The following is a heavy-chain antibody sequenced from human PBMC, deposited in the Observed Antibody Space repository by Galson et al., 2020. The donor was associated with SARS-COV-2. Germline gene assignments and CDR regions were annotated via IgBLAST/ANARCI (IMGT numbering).Heavy chain of an antibody. CDR3: ARESPAQDQLPNFYLYGMYV. V-gene: IGHV3-21*06. CDR1: GFPPDAPFSSSY. D-gene: IGHD1-1*01. J-gene: IGHJ6*02. CDR2: ISSSTYI. Sequence: GGSLRLSCAASGFPPDAPFSSSYMNWVRQVPGRGPEWVSSISSSTYIYSADSLNGLFTVSRDNAKSSLFLQMDSLRAEDTAVYYCARESPAQDQLPNFYLYGMYVWGQGTTVIVSS.